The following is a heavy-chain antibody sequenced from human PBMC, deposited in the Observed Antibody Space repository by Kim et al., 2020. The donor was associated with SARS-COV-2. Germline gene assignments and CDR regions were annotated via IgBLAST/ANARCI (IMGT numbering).Heavy chain of an antibody. Sequence: GGSLRLSCAASGFTFSWYRMSWVRQAPGKGLEWVANIKEDGREKYYVDSVKGRFTISRDNAKKSLSLQMNSLRAEDTAVYYCAKDSPRCGLHVWGQGTTGTVSS. J-gene: IGHJ6*02. V-gene: IGHV3-7*01. CDR2: IKEDGREK. CDR1: GFTFSWYR. CDR3: AKDSPRCGLHV.